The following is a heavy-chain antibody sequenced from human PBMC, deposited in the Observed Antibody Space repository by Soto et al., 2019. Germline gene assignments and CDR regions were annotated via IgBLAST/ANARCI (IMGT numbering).Heavy chain of an antibody. CDR2: IIPIFGTA. CDR1: GGTFSSYA. CDR3: GTQYSSSWNFDY. V-gene: IGHV1-69*13. Sequence: SVKVSCKASGGTFSSYAISWVRQAPGQGLEWMGGIIPIFGTANHAQKFQGRVTITADESTSTAYMELSSLRSEDTAVYYCGTQYSSSWNFDYWGQGTLVTVPQ. D-gene: IGHD6-6*01. J-gene: IGHJ4*02.